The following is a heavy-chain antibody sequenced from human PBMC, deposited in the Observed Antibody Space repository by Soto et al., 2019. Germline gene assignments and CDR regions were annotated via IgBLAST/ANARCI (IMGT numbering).Heavy chain of an antibody. V-gene: IGHV4-30-4*01. CDR3: ARERPDGTRLDP. CDR2: IYYSGST. D-gene: IGHD2-2*01. CDR1: GGSISSGDYY. J-gene: IGHJ5*02. Sequence: QVQLQEAGPGLVKPSQTLSLTCTVSGGSISSGDYYWSWIRQPPGRGLEWIGYIYYSGSTYYNPSLKSRFPISADTSKNPSSLKLSSVTAADTAVYYCARERPDGTRLDPWGQGTLVTVSS.